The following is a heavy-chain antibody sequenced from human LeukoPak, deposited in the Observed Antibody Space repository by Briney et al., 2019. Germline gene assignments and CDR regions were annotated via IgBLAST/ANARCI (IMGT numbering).Heavy chain of an antibody. CDR2: IYYSGST. D-gene: IGHD6-19*01. Sequence: SETLSLTCTVSGGSISSYYWSWIRQPPGKGLEWIGYIYYSGSTNYNPSLKSRVTISVDTSESHFSLNLTSLAAADTAVYYCARQVYSGGWYGPFDYWGQGTLVTVSS. CDR1: GGSISSYY. V-gene: IGHV4-59*08. J-gene: IGHJ4*02. CDR3: ARQVYSGGWYGPFDY.